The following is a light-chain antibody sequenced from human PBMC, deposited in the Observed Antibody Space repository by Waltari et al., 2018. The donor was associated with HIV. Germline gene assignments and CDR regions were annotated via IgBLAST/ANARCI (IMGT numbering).Light chain of an antibody. V-gene: IGLV2-14*01. Sequence: QSALTQPASVSGSPGQSITISCTGTSSDVGGYNYVSWYQQHPGKAPKLMIYEVSNRPSGVLNRFSGSKSGNTASLTISGLQAEDEADYYCSSYTSSSTLEGVFGTGTKVTVL. J-gene: IGLJ1*01. CDR3: SSYTSSSTLEGV. CDR1: SSDVGGYNY. CDR2: EVS.